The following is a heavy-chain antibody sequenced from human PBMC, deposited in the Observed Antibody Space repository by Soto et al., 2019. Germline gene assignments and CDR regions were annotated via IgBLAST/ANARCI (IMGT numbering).Heavy chain of an antibody. V-gene: IGHV1-69*06. J-gene: IGHJ6*02. Sequence: QVQLVQSGAEVKKPGSSVKVSCRPSGGTFSSYAISWVRQAPGQGLEWMGGIIPLFGTTNSAQRFQGRVTITADTSTSTAYMELTRLRSEDTAVYYCARGPPTMIVGSLYYYGVDLWGHGTTVTVSS. CDR2: IIPLFGTT. CDR1: GGTFSSYA. CDR3: ARGPPTMIVGSLYYYGVDL. D-gene: IGHD3-22*01.